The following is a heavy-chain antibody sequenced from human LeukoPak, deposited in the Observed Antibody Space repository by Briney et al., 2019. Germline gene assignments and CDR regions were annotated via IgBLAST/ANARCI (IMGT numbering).Heavy chain of an antibody. J-gene: IGHJ4*02. CDR1: GFTFSSYA. CDR2: ISYEGSDK. V-gene: IGHV3-30*04. D-gene: IGHD5-12*01. CDR3: ARARPSMWIDY. Sequence: PGGSLRLSCAASGFTFSSYAMYWVRQAPGKGLQWVAVISYEGSDKFYADSVKGRFTISRDSSKNTLYLRINSLRPEDTAVYYCARARPSMWIDYWGQGTLVTVSS.